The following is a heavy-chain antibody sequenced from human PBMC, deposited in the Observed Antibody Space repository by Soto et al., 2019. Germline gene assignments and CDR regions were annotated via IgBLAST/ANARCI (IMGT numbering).Heavy chain of an antibody. Sequence: QVQLQESGPGLVKPSETLSLTCTVSGGSISSYYLSWIRQPPGKGLEWIGYIYYSGSTNYNPSLKRRVTIPVDTSKNQFSLKLSSVTAADTAVYYCERRYGSCFDYWGQGTLVTVSS. D-gene: IGHD5-18*01. CDR1: GGSISSYY. CDR2: IYYSGST. J-gene: IGHJ4*02. V-gene: IGHV4-59*08. CDR3: ERRYGSCFDY.